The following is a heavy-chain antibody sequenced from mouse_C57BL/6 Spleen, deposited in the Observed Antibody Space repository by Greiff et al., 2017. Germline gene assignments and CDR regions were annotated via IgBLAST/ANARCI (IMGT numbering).Heavy chain of an antibody. CDR2: IYPGSGST. Sequence: QVQLQQPGAELVKPGASVKMSCTASGYTFTSYWITWVKQRPGQGLEWIGDIYPGSGSTNYNEKFKSKATLTVDTSSRTAYVQLSSLTSEDSAVYYCARLRGYYGNPNGVWGTGTTVTVSS. CDR1: GYTFTSYW. CDR3: ARLRGYYGNPNGV. J-gene: IGHJ1*03. D-gene: IGHD2-1*01. V-gene: IGHV1-55*01.